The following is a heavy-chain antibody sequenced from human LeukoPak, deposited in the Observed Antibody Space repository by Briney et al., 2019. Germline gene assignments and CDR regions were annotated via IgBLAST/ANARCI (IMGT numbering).Heavy chain of an antibody. D-gene: IGHD3-10*01. CDR2: IYSGGST. Sequence: AGGSLRLSCAASGFTVSSNYMSWVRQAPGKGLEWVSVIYSGGSTYYADSVKGRFTISRDNSKDTLYLQMNSLRAEDTAVYYCARLWFGELLYYYYGMDVWGQGTTVTVSS. J-gene: IGHJ6*02. V-gene: IGHV3-66*04. CDR1: GFTVSSNY. CDR3: ARLWFGELLYYYYGMDV.